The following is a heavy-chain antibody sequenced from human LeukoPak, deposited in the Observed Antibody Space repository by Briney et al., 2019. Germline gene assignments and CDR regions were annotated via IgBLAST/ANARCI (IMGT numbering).Heavy chain of an antibody. CDR1: GDTFTTYD. J-gene: IGHJ4*02. Sequence: ASVKVSCKAFGDTFTTYDINWVRQATGQGLEWMGWVNPSSGVTRYAQKFQGRVTMTRNTSISTAYMELSSLRSEDTAVYYCAKNYDFLTGYASWGQGTLVTVSS. CDR2: VNPSSGVT. V-gene: IGHV1-8*01. CDR3: AKNYDFLTGYAS. D-gene: IGHD3-9*01.